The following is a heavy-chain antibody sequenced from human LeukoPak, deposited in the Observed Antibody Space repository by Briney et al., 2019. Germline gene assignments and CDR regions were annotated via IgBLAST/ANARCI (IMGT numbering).Heavy chain of an antibody. Sequence: PSETLSLTRAVYGGSFSGYYRSWIRQPPGKGLEWIGEVNHSGSTNYNPSLKSRVTISVDTSKNQFSLKLSSVTAADTAVYYCARGRVTYYDFWSGYSRTHYFDYWGQGTLVTVSS. V-gene: IGHV4-34*01. D-gene: IGHD3-3*01. J-gene: IGHJ4*02. CDR3: ARGRVTYYDFWSGYSRTHYFDY. CDR1: GGSFSGYY. CDR2: VNHSGST.